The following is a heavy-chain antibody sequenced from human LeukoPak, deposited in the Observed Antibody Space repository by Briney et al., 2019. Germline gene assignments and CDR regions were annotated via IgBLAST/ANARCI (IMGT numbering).Heavy chain of an antibody. J-gene: IGHJ3*01. CDR1: GFTFSSYS. D-gene: IGHD2-8*01. V-gene: IGHV3-30*02. Sequence: PGGSLRLSCAASGFTFSSYSMNWVRQAPGKGLEWVAFIRNDGSKEYFADSVKGRFTISRDNSRNTVSLQMSGLKSEDTGFYYCAKDSVYIAPASVVASAAFDVWGLGTMVTVSS. CDR3: AKDSVYIAPASVVASAAFDV. CDR2: IRNDGSKE.